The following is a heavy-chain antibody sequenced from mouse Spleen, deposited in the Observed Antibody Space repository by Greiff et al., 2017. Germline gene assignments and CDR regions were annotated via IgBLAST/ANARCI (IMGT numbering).Heavy chain of an antibody. J-gene: IGHJ2*01. Sequence: LQQPGAELVKPGASVKMSCKASGYTFTSYNMHWVKQTPGQGLEWIGAIYPGNGDTSYNQKFKGKATLTADKSSSTAYMQLSSLTSEDSAVYYCARYDYDFDYWGQGTTLTVSS. D-gene: IGHD1-1*01. CDR1: GYTFTSYN. V-gene: IGHV1-12*01. CDR2: IYPGNGDT. CDR3: ARYDYDFDY.